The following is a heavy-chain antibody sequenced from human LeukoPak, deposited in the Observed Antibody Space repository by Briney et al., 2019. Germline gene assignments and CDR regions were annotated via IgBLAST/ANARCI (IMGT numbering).Heavy chain of an antibody. V-gene: IGHV1-2*02. CDR1: EYTFTGYY. J-gene: IGHJ5*02. CDR2: INPDSGGT. CDR3: ARDHGLNKRWFDP. Sequence: ASVKVSCKASEYTFTGYYLHWVRQAPGQGLEWMGWINPDSGGTNYAQKFQGRVTMTRDTSISTAYMELSRLRSDDTAVYYCARDHGLNKRWFDPWGQGTLVTVSS. D-gene: IGHD1/OR15-1a*01.